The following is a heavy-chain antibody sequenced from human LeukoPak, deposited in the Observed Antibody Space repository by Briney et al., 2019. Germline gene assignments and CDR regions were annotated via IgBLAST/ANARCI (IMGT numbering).Heavy chain of an antibody. CDR3: ARVALSGGDFDY. D-gene: IGHD7-27*01. V-gene: IGHV3-66*01. Sequence: PGGSLRLSCAXSGFXVTXXXXXXXXXAPXXXXXXVXVXYSGATTXXXDXVKGXFXIXXXTXXNTXYLQMISLRAEDTAVYYCARVALSGGDFDYWGQGTLVTVSS. J-gene: IGHJ4*02. CDR1: GFXVTXXX. CDR2: XYSGATT.